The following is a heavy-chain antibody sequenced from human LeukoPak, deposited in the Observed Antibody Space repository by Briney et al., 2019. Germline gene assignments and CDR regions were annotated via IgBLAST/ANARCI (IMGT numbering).Heavy chain of an antibody. J-gene: IGHJ5*02. CDR3: ARGMVVAATWFDP. V-gene: IGHV4-31*03. CDR1: GGSITSGGYY. CDR2: IYSSGST. Sequence: SQTLSLTCTVSGGSITSGGYYWSWIRQYPGKGLEWIGYIYSSGSTDYNPSLKSRVTISVDTSKNQFSLKLSSVTAADTAVYYCARGMVVAATWFDPWGQGTLVTVSS. D-gene: IGHD2-15*01.